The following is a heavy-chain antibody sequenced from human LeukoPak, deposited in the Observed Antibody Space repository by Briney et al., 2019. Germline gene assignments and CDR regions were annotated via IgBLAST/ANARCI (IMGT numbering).Heavy chain of an antibody. D-gene: IGHD1-26*01. Sequence: ASVRVSCKASGYSFTSHYMHWVRQAPGQGLEWLGLINPSGSSTLYAQKFQGRVTMTRDMSTTTDYMELSSLRSEDTAVYYCARDNSVGDVAWWFDPWGQGTLVTVSS. CDR3: ARDNSVGDVAWWFDP. V-gene: IGHV1-46*01. J-gene: IGHJ5*02. CDR1: GYSFTSHY. CDR2: INPSGSST.